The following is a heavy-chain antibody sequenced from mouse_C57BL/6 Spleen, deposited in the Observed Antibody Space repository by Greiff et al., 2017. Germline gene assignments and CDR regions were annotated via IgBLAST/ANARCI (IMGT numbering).Heavy chain of an antibody. CDR3: ARGDWDYAMDY. Sequence: QVQLQQPGTELVKPGASVKLSCKASGYTFTSYWMHWVKQRPGQGLEWIGNINPSNGGPNYNEKFKSKATLTVDKSSSTAYMQLSSLTSEDYAGDYGARGDWDYAMDYWGQGTTVTVAS. V-gene: IGHV1-53*01. CDR1: GYTFTSYW. D-gene: IGHD4-1*01. CDR2: INPSNGGP. J-gene: IGHJ4*01.